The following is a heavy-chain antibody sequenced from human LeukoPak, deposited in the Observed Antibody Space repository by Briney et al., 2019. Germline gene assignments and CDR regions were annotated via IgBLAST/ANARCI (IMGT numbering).Heavy chain of an antibody. D-gene: IGHD4-11*01. CDR3: AREDGLQRGLGAFDI. V-gene: IGHV1-2*02. CDR2: INPNSGGT. Sequence: ASVKVSCKASGYTFTGYYMLWVRQAPRHRLEGMGWINPNSGGTNYAQKLQVRVTITTATSIIPAYIELSRLRSDDPAVYYCAREDGLQRGLGAFDIWGQVTMVTVSS. CDR1: GYTFTGYY. J-gene: IGHJ3*02.